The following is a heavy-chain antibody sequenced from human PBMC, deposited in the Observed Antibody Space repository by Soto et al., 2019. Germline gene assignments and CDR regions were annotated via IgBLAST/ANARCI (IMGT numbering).Heavy chain of an antibody. CDR3: ARVRDFWSGYPSYIAY. J-gene: IGHJ4*02. Sequence: QVQLQESGPGLVKPSQTLSLTCTVSGGSISSGDYYWIWIRQPPGKALECIGYIYYSGSTYYNPSLKSRVTISVDTSKNQFTLKLSSVTAANTAVYYCARVRDFWSGYPSYIAYWGQGTLVTVSS. CDR2: IYYSGST. CDR1: GGSISSGDYY. V-gene: IGHV4-30-4*01. D-gene: IGHD3-3*01.